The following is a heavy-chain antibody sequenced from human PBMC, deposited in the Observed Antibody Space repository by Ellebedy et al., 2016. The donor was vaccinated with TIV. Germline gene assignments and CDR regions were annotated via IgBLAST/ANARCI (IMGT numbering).Heavy chain of an antibody. V-gene: IGHV1-18*04. D-gene: IGHD6-13*01. Sequence: ASVKVSXKASGYTFTSSDISWVRQAPGQGLEWMGWISAKNGNTISAQKLQGRVTMTRDTSTSTAYMDLRSLRSDDTAVYYCARSLAASDKVTYYFGMDVWGQGTTVTVSS. CDR1: GYTFTSSD. CDR2: ISAKNGNT. J-gene: IGHJ6*02. CDR3: ARSLAASDKVTYYFGMDV.